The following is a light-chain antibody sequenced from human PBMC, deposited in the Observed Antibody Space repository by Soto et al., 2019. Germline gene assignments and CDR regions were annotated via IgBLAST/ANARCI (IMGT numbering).Light chain of an antibody. V-gene: IGKV3-20*01. Sequence: EIVLTQSPATLSLSPGERATLSCRASHNVDSNYLAWYQQKPGQAPRIIIFGASGRATGIPDRFSGSGSGTDFTLTISRLEPEDFAVYYCQQYGSLSWTFGQGTKVDI. CDR1: HNVDSNY. CDR2: GAS. J-gene: IGKJ1*01. CDR3: QQYGSLSWT.